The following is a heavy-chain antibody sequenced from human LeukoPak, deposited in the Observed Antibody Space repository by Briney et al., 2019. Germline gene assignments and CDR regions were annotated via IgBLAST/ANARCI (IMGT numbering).Heavy chain of an antibody. D-gene: IGHD1-26*01. CDR3: ARGEIVGATKLKIMPDY. Sequence: ASVKVSCKASGYIFTDYYMHWVRQAPGQGLEWMGRINPNSGGTNYAQKFQGRVTMTRDTSISTAYMELSRLRSDDTAVYYCARGEIVGATKLKIMPDYWGQGTLVTVSS. CDR1: GYIFTDYY. J-gene: IGHJ4*02. CDR2: INPNSGGT. V-gene: IGHV1-2*06.